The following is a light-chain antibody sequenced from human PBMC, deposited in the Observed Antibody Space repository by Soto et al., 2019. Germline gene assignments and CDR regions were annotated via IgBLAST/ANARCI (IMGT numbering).Light chain of an antibody. CDR2: EVS. J-gene: IGLJ1*01. V-gene: IGLV2-8*01. Sequence: QSVLTQPPSASGSPGQSVTISCTGTSSDVGGYNYVSWYQQHPGKAPKLMIYEVSERPSGVPDRFSGSKSGNTASLTVSGFQAWEEADYYRIAFGGSYNHYVFGTGTKVTVL. CDR1: SSDVGGYNY. CDR3: IAFGGSYNHYV.